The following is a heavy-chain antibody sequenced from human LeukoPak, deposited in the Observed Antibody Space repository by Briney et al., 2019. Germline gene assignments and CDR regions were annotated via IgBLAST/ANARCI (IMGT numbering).Heavy chain of an antibody. J-gene: IGHJ4*02. Sequence: SETLSLTCTVSGGSISSSTYYWGWIRQPPGKGLEWIGNLYYSGSTYYNPSLKSRVTISVDTSKNQFSLKIGPGTASSPAVYYCARQAISGYDPPPFDSWGQGTLVTVSS. D-gene: IGHD5-12*01. V-gene: IGHV4-39*01. CDR2: LYYSGST. CDR3: ARQAISGYDPPPFDS. CDR1: GGSISSSTYY.